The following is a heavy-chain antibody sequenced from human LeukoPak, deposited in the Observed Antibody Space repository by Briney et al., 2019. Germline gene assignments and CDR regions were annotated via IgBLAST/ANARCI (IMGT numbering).Heavy chain of an antibody. J-gene: IGHJ4*02. Sequence: GGSLRLSCVASVFTFEKYAMHWVRQAPGRGLECLSLISGDGKTPYYADSAKGRFTISRDNGKNSLSLQLNSLKIEDNALYYCTKAPAGGTYHPGDYWGQGTLVTVSS. CDR1: VFTFEKYA. CDR2: ISGDGKTP. V-gene: IGHV3-43*02. D-gene: IGHD1-26*01. CDR3: TKAPAGGTYHPGDY.